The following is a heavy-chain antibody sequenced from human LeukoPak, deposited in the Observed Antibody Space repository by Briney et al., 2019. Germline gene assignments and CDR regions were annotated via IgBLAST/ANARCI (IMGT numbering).Heavy chain of an antibody. CDR3: ARKGGAGYQLSNNWFDP. Sequence: SETLSLTCAVYGGSFSGYYWSWIRQPPGKGLEWIGEINHSGSTNYNPSLKSRVTISVDTSKNQFSLKLSSVTAADTAVYYCARKGGAGYQLSNNWFDPWGQGTLVTVSS. V-gene: IGHV4-34*01. J-gene: IGHJ5*02. D-gene: IGHD2-2*01. CDR1: GGSFSGYY. CDR2: INHSGST.